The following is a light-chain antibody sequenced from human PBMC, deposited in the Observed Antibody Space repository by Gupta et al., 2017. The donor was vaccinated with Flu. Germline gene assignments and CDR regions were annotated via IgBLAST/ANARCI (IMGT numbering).Light chain of an antibody. CDR1: NCDCSYNY. V-gene: IGLV2-11*01. Sequence: LPCSGTNCDCSYNYYSWYQQHPHNHLTLLIYDVSKRPAEAPAHFSCSSSCTTAALTISGGQAEDEDYYYCCSLAGGICVFGGGTKITVL. CDR2: DVS. J-gene: IGLJ1*01. CDR3: CSLAGGICV.